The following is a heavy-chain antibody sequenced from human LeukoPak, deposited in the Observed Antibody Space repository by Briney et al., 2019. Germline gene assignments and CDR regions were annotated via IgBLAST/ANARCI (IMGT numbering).Heavy chain of an antibody. D-gene: IGHD4-17*01. V-gene: IGHV3-21*06. CDR3: ARDKGVTIRAYDI. CDR2: IDAKGNYR. Sequence: PGGSLRLSCVASGFTFSTYNMNWVRQAPGKGLEWVSFIDAKGNYRQYADSVNGRFTISRDNAQTSLFLQLNSLRVEDTAVYYCARDKGVTIRAYDIWGRGTMVTVSS. CDR1: GFTFSTYN. J-gene: IGHJ3*02.